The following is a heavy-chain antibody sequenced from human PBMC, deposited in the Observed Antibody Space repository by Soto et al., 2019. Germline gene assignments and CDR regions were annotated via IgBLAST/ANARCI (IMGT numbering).Heavy chain of an antibody. V-gene: IGHV3-21*01. Sequence: EVQLVESGGGLVQPGGSLRLSCAASGFTFSSYSMNWVRQAPGKGLEWVSSISSSSSYIYYADSVKGRFTISRDNAKNSLYLQMNSLRAEDTAVYYCASFQDDYGDYRIDYWGQGTLVTVSS. J-gene: IGHJ4*02. CDR1: GFTFSSYS. CDR2: ISSSSSYI. CDR3: ASFQDDYGDYRIDY. D-gene: IGHD4-17*01.